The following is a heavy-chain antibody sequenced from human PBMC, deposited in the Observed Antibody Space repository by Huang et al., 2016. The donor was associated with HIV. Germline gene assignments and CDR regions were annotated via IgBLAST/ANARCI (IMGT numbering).Heavy chain of an antibody. CDR3: ALKGDSSGWEYFRH. V-gene: IGHV3-30*03. Sequence: QVQLVESGGGVVQPGRSLRLSCAASGFIFSNYGMHWVHQAPGQGLGWVASISYDGRNKYYTDSVKGRFSISRDNSKNTLYLQMNSLRAEDTAVYYCALKGDSSGWEYFRHWGQGTLVTVSS. D-gene: IGHD6-19*01. CDR1: GFIFSNYG. J-gene: IGHJ1*01. CDR2: ISYDGRNK.